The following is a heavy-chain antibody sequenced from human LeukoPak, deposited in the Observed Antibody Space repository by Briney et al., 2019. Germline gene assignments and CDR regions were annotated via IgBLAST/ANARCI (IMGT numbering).Heavy chain of an antibody. CDR3: ALFGGVIAGVDY. J-gene: IGHJ4*02. D-gene: IGHD3-16*02. V-gene: IGHV4-34*01. CDR1: GGSFSGYY. Sequence: PSETLSLTCAVYGGSFSGYYWSWIRQPPGKGLEWLGEINHSGSTNYNPSLKSRVTISVDTSKNQFSLKLSSVTAADTAVYYCALFGGVIAGVDYWGQGTLVTVSS. CDR2: INHSGST.